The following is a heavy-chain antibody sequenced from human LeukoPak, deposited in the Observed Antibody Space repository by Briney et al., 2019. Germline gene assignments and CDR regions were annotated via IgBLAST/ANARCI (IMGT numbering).Heavy chain of an antibody. D-gene: IGHD3-16*02. Sequence: GGCLRLSCAASGYTFSSHSMNWASHALGKGLGWVSSISPRSSSISYARSVKGRFTISRENPENSLYLLMNSLRAEDTAVYSCASESWGSYRSSGYWGQGTLVTVSS. V-gene: IGHV3-21*01. CDR3: ASESWGSYRSSGY. J-gene: IGHJ4*02. CDR1: GYTFSSHS. CDR2: ISPRSSSI.